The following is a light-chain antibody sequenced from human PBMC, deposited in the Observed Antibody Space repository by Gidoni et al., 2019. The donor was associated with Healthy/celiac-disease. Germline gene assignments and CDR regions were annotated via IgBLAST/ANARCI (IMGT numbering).Light chain of an antibody. V-gene: IGKV1-39*01. CDR1: QSISSY. CDR2: AAA. J-gene: IGKJ2*01. Sequence: DIQITPSPSSLSASVGDRGPITCPARQSISSYFNLYQQKPGKAPKLLIYAAASLKSGVPSRFSGSGAGTDFTLTISSLQPEDYATYYCQQRYSTPPYTFGQXTKLEIK. CDR3: QQRYSTPPYT.